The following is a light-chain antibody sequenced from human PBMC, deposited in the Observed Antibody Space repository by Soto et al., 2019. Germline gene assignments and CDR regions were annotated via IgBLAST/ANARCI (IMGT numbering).Light chain of an antibody. CDR3: SSYEGATGV. CDR2: EVT. Sequence: QSALTQPPSASGSPGQSVTISCTGTSSDVGANNYVSWYQQHPGKAPKLMIYEVTKRPSGVPDRFSASKSRNTASQTVSGLQAEDEADYYCSSYEGATGVFGIGTQPPVL. V-gene: IGLV2-8*01. J-gene: IGLJ1*01. CDR1: SSDVGANNY.